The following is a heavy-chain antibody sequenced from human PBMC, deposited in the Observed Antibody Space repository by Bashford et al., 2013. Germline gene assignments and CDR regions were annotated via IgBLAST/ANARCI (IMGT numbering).Heavy chain of an antibody. CDR1: ITPSPSL. CDR2: INPNSGGT. J-gene: IGHJ4*02. D-gene: IGHD3-10*01. CDR3: ARVYELFGENMGS. Sequence: ASVNGVPAKTFWITPSPSLFTLDATGPGQGLEWMGWINPNSGGTKYAQKVQGRVTITADESTSTAYMELSSLRSEDTAVYYCARVYELFGENMGSWGQGTLVTVSS. V-gene: IGHV1-2*02.